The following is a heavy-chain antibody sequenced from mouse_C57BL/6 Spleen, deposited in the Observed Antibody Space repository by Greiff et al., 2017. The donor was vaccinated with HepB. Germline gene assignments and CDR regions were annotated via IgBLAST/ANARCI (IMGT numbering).Heavy chain of an antibody. Sequence: EVQGVESGEGLVKPGGSLKLSCAASGFTFSSYAMSWVRQTPEKRLEWVAYISSGGDYIYYADTVKGRFTISRDNARNTLYLQMSSLKSEDTAMYYCTRDRDYGSSYWFAYWGQGTLVTVSA. CDR2: ISSGGDYI. J-gene: IGHJ3*01. CDR3: TRDRDYGSSYWFAY. V-gene: IGHV5-9-1*02. D-gene: IGHD1-1*01. CDR1: GFTFSSYA.